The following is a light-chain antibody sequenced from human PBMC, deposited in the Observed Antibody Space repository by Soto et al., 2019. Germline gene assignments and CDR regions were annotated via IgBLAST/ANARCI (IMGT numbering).Light chain of an antibody. J-gene: IGLJ3*02. Sequence: QSALTQPASVSGSPGQSITISCTGTSSDVGGYNYVSWYQQYPGKVPKLMIYEVSNRPSGVSNRFSGSKSGNTASLTISGLQPEDEADYYCNSYATGSSWVFGGGTKLTVL. CDR1: SSDVGGYNY. V-gene: IGLV2-14*01. CDR2: EVS. CDR3: NSYATGSSWV.